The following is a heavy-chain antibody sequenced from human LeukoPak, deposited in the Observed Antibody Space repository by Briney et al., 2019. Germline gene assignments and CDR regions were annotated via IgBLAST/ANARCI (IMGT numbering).Heavy chain of an antibody. V-gene: IGHV1-69*04. CDR3: ARGAHSGYDY. CDR2: IIPILDIP. J-gene: IGHJ4*02. Sequence: SVKVSCKASGGTFSSYAISWVRQAPGQGLEWMGRIIPILDIPNYAQKFQGRVTITADKSTSTAHMEVSSLRSEDTAVYYCARGAHSGYDYWGQGTLVTVSS. CDR1: GGTFSSYA. D-gene: IGHD5-12*01.